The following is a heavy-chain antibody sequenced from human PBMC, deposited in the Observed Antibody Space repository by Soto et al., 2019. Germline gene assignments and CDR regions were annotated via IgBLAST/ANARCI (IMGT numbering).Heavy chain of an antibody. CDR1: GFTFSTYW. J-gene: IGHJ3*02. CDR2: IKPDGRGT. D-gene: IGHD3-10*01. V-gene: IGHV3-7*01. Sequence: GGSLRLSCAASGFTFSTYWMNWVRRAPGKGLEWASNIKPDGRGTYYVDSLKGRFTISRDNAKNSLYLQMNNLRAEDAAVYYCAREGRLLGAYDIWGQGTMVTVSS. CDR3: AREGRLLGAYDI.